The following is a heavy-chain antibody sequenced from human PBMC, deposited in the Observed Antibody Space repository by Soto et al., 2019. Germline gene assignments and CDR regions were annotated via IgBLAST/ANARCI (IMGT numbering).Heavy chain of an antibody. Sequence: SETLSLTCTVSGGSISSGGYYWSWIRQHPGKGLEWIGYIYYSGSTYYNPSLKSRVTISVDTSKNQFSLKLSSVTAADTAVYYCARDQATPTADAFDIWGQGTMVTVSS. CDR2: IYYSGST. D-gene: IGHD4-17*01. J-gene: IGHJ3*02. CDR1: GGSISSGGYY. V-gene: IGHV4-31*03. CDR3: ARDQATPTADAFDI.